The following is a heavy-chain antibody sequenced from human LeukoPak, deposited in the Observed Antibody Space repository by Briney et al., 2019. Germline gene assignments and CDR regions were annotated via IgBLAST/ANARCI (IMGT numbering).Heavy chain of an antibody. J-gene: IGHJ4*02. CDR3: AKVPRDGYNLYFDY. CDR2: ISGSGGST. D-gene: IGHD5-24*01. V-gene: IGHV3-23*01. CDR1: GFSFSNYA. Sequence: GGSLRLSCAASGFSFSNYAMNWVRQGPGKGLDWVSGISGSGGSTYYADSVKGRFTISRDKSKNTLYLQMNSLRAEDTAVYYCAKVPRDGYNLYFDYWGQGTLVTVSS.